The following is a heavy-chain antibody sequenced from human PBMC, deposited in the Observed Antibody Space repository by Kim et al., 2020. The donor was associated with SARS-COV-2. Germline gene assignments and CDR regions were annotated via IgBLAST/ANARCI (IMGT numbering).Heavy chain of an antibody. Sequence: SETLSLTCGVYGGSLSDYYWSWIRQPLEKGLEWIGEINHSGSSNYNPSLESRVTISIDTSKNQFSLKVRSVTAADTGVYYCARVGPVAARPPYFDYWGQGTQVTVSS. CDR3: ARVGPVAARPPYFDY. V-gene: IGHV4-34*01. CDR2: INHSGSS. J-gene: IGHJ4*02. D-gene: IGHD6-6*01. CDR1: GGSLSDYY.